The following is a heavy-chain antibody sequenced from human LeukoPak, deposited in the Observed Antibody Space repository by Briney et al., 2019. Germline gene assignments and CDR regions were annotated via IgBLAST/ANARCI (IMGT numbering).Heavy chain of an antibody. D-gene: IGHD2-21*01. J-gene: IGHJ4*02. V-gene: IGHV3-30*18. CDR1: GFTFSSYA. CDR3: AKDEYGGDYKLFH. Sequence: PGRSLRLSCAASGFTFSSYAMHWVRQAPGKGLEWVAVISHDGSNKYYADSVKGQFTISRDNSKNTLYLQMNRLRGEDTAVYYCAKDEYGGDYKLFHWGEGKLVSVSS. CDR2: ISHDGSNK.